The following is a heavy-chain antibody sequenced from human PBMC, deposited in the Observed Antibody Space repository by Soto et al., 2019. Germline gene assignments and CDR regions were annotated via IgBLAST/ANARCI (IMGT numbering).Heavy chain of an antibody. V-gene: IGHV5-51*01. Sequence: GESLKISCKGSGYRFTSYWIGWVRQMPGKGLEWMGIIYPGDSDTRYSPSFQGQVTISVDKSISTAYLQWSSLKASDTAMYYCARGYYESSGYPSYFDYWGQGTLDTVSS. J-gene: IGHJ4*02. CDR3: ARGYYESSGYPSYFDY. CDR1: GYRFTSYW. D-gene: IGHD3-22*01. CDR2: IYPGDSDT.